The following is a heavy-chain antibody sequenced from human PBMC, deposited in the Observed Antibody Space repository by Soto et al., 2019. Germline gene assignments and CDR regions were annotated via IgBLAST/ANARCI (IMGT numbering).Heavy chain of an antibody. D-gene: IGHD2-15*01. CDR2: IKYSGTT. J-gene: IGHJ5*02. Sequence: SETLSLTCTVSGGSISSSRCHWGWIRQPPGKGLEWIASIKYSGTTFYNPSLKSRVTLSVDTSKNQFALKLSSVTAAETAVYYCARAYCSGGSCWAWSNWFHPWGQGTLVTAPQ. V-gene: IGHV4-39*01. CDR1: GGSISSSRCH. CDR3: ARAYCSGGSCWAWSNWFHP.